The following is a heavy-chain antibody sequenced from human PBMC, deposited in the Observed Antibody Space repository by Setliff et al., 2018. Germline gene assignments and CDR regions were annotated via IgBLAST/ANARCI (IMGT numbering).Heavy chain of an antibody. CDR1: GGTFSSYA. V-gene: IGHV1-69*13. D-gene: IGHD3-3*01. Sequence: GASVKVSCKASGGTFSSYAISWVRQAPGQGLEWMGGIIPIFGTANYAQKFQGRVTITADESTSTAYMELSSLRSEDTAVYYCARAGFDAISNGLDYWGQGTLVTVSS. J-gene: IGHJ4*02. CDR3: ARAGFDAISNGLDY. CDR2: IIPIFGTA.